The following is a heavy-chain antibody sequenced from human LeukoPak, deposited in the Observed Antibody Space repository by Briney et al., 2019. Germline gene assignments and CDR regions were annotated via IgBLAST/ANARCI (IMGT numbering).Heavy chain of an antibody. V-gene: IGHV3-48*03. Sequence: GGSLRLSCAASGFTFSSYEMNWVRQAPGKGLEWVSYISSSGSTIYYADSAKGRFTISRDNAKNSLYLQMNSLRAEGTAVYYCARERTTIVSGTTIGAYWGQGTLVTVSS. CDR3: ARERTTIVSGTTIGAY. J-gene: IGHJ4*02. CDR1: GFTFSSYE. CDR2: ISSSGSTI. D-gene: IGHD2/OR15-2a*01.